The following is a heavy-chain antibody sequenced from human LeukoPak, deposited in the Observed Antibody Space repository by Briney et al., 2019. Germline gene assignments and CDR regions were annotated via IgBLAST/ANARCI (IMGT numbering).Heavy chain of an antibody. V-gene: IGHV3-30-3*01. J-gene: IGHJ4*02. CDR3: ARSVPNAPFDY. CDR2: ISYDGSNK. D-gene: IGHD2-2*01. CDR1: GFTFSSYA. Sequence: GGSLRLSCAASGFTFSSYAMHWVRQAPGKGLEWVAVISYDGSNKYYADSVKGRFTISRDNSKNTLYLQMNSLRAGDTAVYYCARSVPNAPFDYWGQGTLVTVSS.